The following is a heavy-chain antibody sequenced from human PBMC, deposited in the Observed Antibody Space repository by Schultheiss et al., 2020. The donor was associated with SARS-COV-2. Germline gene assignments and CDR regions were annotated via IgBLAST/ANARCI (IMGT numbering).Heavy chain of an antibody. CDR2: INRGGST. D-gene: IGHD2-8*01. J-gene: IGHJ6*02. CDR3: ARGLRGSGDHCSKGVCHPYYYYALDV. V-gene: IGHV4-61*01. CDR1: GGSVSSGSYY. Sequence: SQTLSLTCTVSGGSVSSGSYYWSWIRQPPGKGLEWIGEINRGGSTTYNPSLKSRVTISVDTSKNQFSLRLNSVIAADTAVYYCARGLRGSGDHCSKGVCHPYYYYALDVWGQGTTVTVSS.